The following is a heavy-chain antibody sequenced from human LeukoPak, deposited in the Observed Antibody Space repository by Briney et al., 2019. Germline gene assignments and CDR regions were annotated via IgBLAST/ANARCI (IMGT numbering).Heavy chain of an antibody. CDR3: AKDWGSGSYQPDAFDI. CDR1: GFTFSSYW. J-gene: IGHJ3*02. D-gene: IGHD1-26*01. CDR2: IKQDGGEK. Sequence: GGSLRLSCAASGFTFSSYWMSWVRQAPGKGLEWVANIKQDGGEKYYVDSVKGRFTISRDNSKNTLYLQMNSLRAEDTAVYYCAKDWGSGSYQPDAFDIWGQGTMVTVSS. V-gene: IGHV3-7*03.